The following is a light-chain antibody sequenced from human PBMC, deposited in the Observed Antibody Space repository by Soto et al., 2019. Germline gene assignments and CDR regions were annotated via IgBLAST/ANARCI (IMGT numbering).Light chain of an antibody. Sequence: DIVMTQSPLSLPVTPGGPASISCRSSQSLLFSNGYNYLDWYLQKPGQSPQLLIYLGSTRASGVPDRFSGSGSGTDFTLKISRVEADDIGVYYCMQALQTPITFGQGTRLEIK. CDR3: MQALQTPIT. J-gene: IGKJ5*01. CDR2: LGS. V-gene: IGKV2-28*01. CDR1: QSLLFSNGYNY.